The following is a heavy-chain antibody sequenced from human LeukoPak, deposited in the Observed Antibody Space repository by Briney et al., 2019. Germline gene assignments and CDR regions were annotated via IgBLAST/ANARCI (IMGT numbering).Heavy chain of an antibody. CDR3: AKDRAGGTGRDWFDP. CDR2: ISCSRSTT. D-gene: IGHD1-1*01. J-gene: IGHJ5*02. Sequence: GSLRLSRVASGFTSTNYVMGWVREAPGPGVECFSGISCSRSTTYYADSLRGRFTISRDNSKNPLYLQMTSLSAEDTAVYFCAKDRAGGTGRDWFDPWGQGTLVTVSS. CDR1: GFTSTNYV. V-gene: IGHV3-23*01.